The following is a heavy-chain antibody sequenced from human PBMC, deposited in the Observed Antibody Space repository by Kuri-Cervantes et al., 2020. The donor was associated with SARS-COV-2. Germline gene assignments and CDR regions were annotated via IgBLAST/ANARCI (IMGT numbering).Heavy chain of an antibody. J-gene: IGHJ6*02. CDR2: ISYDGSNK. Sequence: GESLKISCAASGFTFSSYAMHWVRQAPGKGLEWMAVISYDGSNKYYADSVKGRFTISRDNSKNTLYLQMNSLRAEDTAVYYCAKDMDYGEWMTANNYYYGMDVWGQGTTVTVSS. CDR3: AKDMDYGEWMTANNYYYGMDV. CDR1: GFTFSSYA. V-gene: IGHV3-30*04. D-gene: IGHD4-17*01.